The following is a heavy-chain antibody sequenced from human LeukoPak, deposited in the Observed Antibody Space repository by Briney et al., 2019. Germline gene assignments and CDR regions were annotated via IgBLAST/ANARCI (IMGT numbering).Heavy chain of an antibody. J-gene: IGHJ4*02. D-gene: IGHD6-25*01. CDR2: IHLDGRT. CDR1: GGSVSSTNW. Sequence: SETLSLTCGVSGGSVSSTNWWTWIRQPPGKGLEWIGEIHLDGRTNFNPSLKSRLTMSVDLSENHVSLKLTSVTAADTAVYYCAREGGFYRPLDYSGQGTLVTVSS. CDR3: AREGGFYRPLDY. V-gene: IGHV4-4*02.